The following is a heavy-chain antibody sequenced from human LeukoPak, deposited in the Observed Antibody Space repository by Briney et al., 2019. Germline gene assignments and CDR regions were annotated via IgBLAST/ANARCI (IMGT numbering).Heavy chain of an antibody. J-gene: IGHJ5*02. CDR3: AREGLNMVRGVIPKEAWGWFDP. CDR1: GGSISRGGYS. D-gene: IGHD3-10*01. Sequence: SETLSLTCAVSGGSISRGGYSWSWIRQPPGKGLEWIGRIYSSGSTNYNPSLKSRVTISVDTSKNQFSLKLSSVTAADTAVYYCAREGLNMVRGVIPKEAWGWFDPWGQGTLVTVSS. CDR2: IYSSGST. V-gene: IGHV4-61*02.